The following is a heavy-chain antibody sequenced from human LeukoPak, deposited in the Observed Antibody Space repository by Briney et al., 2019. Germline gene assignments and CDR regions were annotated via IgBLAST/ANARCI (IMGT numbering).Heavy chain of an antibody. CDR1: GGSFSGYY. V-gene: IGHV4-34*01. CDR2: INHSGST. D-gene: IGHD3-10*01. J-gene: IGHJ4*02. CDR3: ARRSGVLLWFGDLLSFDY. Sequence: SSETLSLTCAVYGGSFSGYYWSWIRQPPGKGLEWIGEINHSGSTNYNPSLKSRVTISVDTSKNQFSLKLSSVTAADTAVYYCARRSGVLLWFGDLLSFDYGGQETLVTVSS.